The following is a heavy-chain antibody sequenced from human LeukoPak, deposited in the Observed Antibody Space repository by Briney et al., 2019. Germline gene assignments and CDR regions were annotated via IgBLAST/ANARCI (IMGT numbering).Heavy chain of an antibody. Sequence: SETLSLTCAVYGGSFSGYYWSWIRQPPGKGLEWIGEINHSGSTNYNPSLKSRVTISVDTSKYQFSLKLSSVTAADTAVYYCARDLRSGAARPSWFDPWGQGTLVTVSS. J-gene: IGHJ5*02. CDR1: GGSFSGYY. D-gene: IGHD6-6*01. V-gene: IGHV4-34*01. CDR3: ARDLRSGAARPSWFDP. CDR2: INHSGST.